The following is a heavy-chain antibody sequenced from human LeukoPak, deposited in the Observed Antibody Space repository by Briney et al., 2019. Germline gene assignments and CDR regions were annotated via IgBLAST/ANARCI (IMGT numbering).Heavy chain of an antibody. CDR3: AKMKGHPLQKYYMDV. D-gene: IGHD2/OR15-2a*01. V-gene: IGHV3-23*01. CDR1: GISLSNYG. Sequence: GGSLRLSCAVSGISLSNYGMSWVRQAPGKGLEWVAGISGSGGSTNYADSVKGRFTISRDNSKNTLYLEMNSLRAEDTAIYYCAKMKGHPLQKYYMDVWGQGTTVTVSS. CDR2: ISGSGGST. J-gene: IGHJ6*01.